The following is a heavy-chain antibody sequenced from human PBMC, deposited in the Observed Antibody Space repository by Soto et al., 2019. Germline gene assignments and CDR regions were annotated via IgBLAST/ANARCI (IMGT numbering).Heavy chain of an antibody. CDR1: GFTFSSYE. CDR3: ARLGGGYSGYFFDY. J-gene: IGHJ4*02. Sequence: GGSLRLSCAASGFTFSSYEMNWVRQAPGKGLEWVSYISSSGSTIYYTDSVKGRFTISRDNAKNSLYLQMNSLRAEDTAVYYCARLGGGYSGYFFDYWGQGTLVTISS. CDR2: ISSSGSTI. V-gene: IGHV3-48*03. D-gene: IGHD5-12*01.